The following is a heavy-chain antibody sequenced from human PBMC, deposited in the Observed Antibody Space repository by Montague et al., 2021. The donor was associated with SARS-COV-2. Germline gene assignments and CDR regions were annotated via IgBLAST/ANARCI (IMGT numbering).Heavy chain of an antibody. CDR3: ASGKYYDFWSGYYSHDYVSGMDV. J-gene: IGHJ6*02. Sequence: SETLSLTCTVSGGSISSYYWSWIRQSAGKGLEWIGRIHTSGSTDXXPSPNSRVTMSVDTSKNQFSLKLSSVTAADTAVYYCASGKYYDFWSGYYSHDYVSGMDVWGQGTTVTVSS. D-gene: IGHD3-3*01. CDR2: IHTSGST. V-gene: IGHV4-4*07. CDR1: GGSISSYY.